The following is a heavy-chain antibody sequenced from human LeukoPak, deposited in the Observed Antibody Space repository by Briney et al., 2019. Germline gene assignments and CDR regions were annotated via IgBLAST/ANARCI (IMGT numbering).Heavy chain of an antibody. CDR2: INPNSGGT. CDR3: ARAPLSSRSRVGYYYMDV. Sequence: ASVKVSCKASGYTFTGYYMHWVRQAPGQGLEWMGWINPNSGGTNYAQKFQGRVTMTRDTSISTAYMGLSRLRSDDTAVYYCARAPLSSRSRVGYYYMDVWGKGTTVTISS. CDR1: GYTFTGYY. D-gene: IGHD6-13*01. V-gene: IGHV1-2*02. J-gene: IGHJ6*03.